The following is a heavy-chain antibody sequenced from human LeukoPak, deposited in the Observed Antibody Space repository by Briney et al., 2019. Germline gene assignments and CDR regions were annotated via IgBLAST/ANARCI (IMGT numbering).Heavy chain of an antibody. CDR2: INHSGST. J-gene: IGHJ3*02. CDR3: AREGPDAFDI. V-gene: IGHV4-34*01. CDR1: GGSFSGYY. Sequence: KPSETLSLTCAVYGGSFSGYYWSWIRQPPGKGLEWIGEINHSGSTNYNPSLKSRVTISVDTSKNQLSLQLNSVTPEDTAVYYCAREGPDAFDIWGQGTMVTVSS.